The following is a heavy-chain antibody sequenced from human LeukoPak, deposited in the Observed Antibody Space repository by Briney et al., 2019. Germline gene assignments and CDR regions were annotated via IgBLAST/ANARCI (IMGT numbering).Heavy chain of an antibody. J-gene: IGHJ4*02. CDR1: GFTFSSNY. V-gene: IGHV3-53*01. CDR2: IYSGGST. Sequence: GGSLRLSCAASGFTFSSNYMSWVRQAPGKGLEWVSVIYSGGSTYYADSVKGRFTISRDNSKNTLYLQMNSLRAEDTAVYYCAREMTFYNSSGYDYWGQGTLVTVSS. CDR3: AREMTFYNSSGYDY. D-gene: IGHD3-22*01.